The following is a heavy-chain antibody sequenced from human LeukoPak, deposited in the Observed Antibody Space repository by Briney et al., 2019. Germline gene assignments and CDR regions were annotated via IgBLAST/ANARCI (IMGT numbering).Heavy chain of an antibody. CDR3: AKPRILSYAIPYAADY. V-gene: IGHV3-23*01. Sequence: HPGGSLRLSCAASGFTFSSYAMRWVRQAPGKGLEWVSTISGSGGITYYADSVKGRFTISRDNSKNTLYLQMNSLRAEDTAVYYCAKPRILSYAIPYAADYWGQGTLVTVSS. J-gene: IGHJ4*02. CDR1: GFTFSSYA. D-gene: IGHD2-8*01. CDR2: ISGSGGIT.